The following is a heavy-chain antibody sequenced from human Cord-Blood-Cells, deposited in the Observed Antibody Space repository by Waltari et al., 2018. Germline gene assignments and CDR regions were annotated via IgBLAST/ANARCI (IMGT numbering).Heavy chain of an antibody. CDR2: IYYSGST. V-gene: IGHV4-39*01. J-gene: IGHJ4*02. CDR3: ARVERGTYYDFWSGYYYFDY. CDR1: GGSIRSSSYY. Sequence: QLQLQESGPGLVKPSETPPPTCTVSGGSIRSSSYYWGWIRQPPGKGLEWIGSIYYSGSTYYNPSLKSRVTISVDTSKNQFSLKLSSVTAADTAVYYCARVERGTYYDFWSGYYYFDYWGQGTLVTVSS. D-gene: IGHD3-3*01.